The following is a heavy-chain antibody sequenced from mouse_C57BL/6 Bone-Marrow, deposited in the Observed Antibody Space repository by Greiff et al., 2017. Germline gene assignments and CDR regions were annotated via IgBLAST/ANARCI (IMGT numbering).Heavy chain of an antibody. CDR3: ARGKFITTVFYYYAMDY. CDR1: GYTFTSYW. D-gene: IGHD1-1*01. Sequence: QVQLQQPGAELVRPGSSVKLSCKASGYTFTSYWMHWVKQRPIQGLEWIGDIDPSDSETHYNHKFKDKATLTVDKSSSTAYMQLSSLTSEDSAVYYCARGKFITTVFYYYAMDYWGQGTSVTVSA. V-gene: IGHV1-52*01. CDR2: IDPSDSET. J-gene: IGHJ4*01.